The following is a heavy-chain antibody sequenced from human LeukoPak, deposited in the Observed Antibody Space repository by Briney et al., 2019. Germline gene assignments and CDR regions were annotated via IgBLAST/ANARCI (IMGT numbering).Heavy chain of an antibody. Sequence: GGSLRLSCLASGFDLESYDMTWVRQAPGKGLEGVSDMSSSGSSIHYADSVKGRSTISRDNAKNSLFLQMNSLRAEDTGTSYCGRRRYGFQAGYGMDVWGQGTTVIVSS. CDR2: MSSSGSSI. J-gene: IGHJ6*02. V-gene: IGHV3-48*03. CDR1: GFDLESYD. D-gene: IGHD3-10*01. CDR3: GRRRYGFQAGYGMDV.